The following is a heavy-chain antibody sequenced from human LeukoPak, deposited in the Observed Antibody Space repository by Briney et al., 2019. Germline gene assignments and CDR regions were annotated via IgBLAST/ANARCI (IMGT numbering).Heavy chain of an antibody. CDR3: ASSRGYSYGYSY. V-gene: IGHV4-30-4*01. J-gene: IGHJ4*02. D-gene: IGHD5-18*01. Sequence: SETLSLTCTVSGGSISSGDYYWSWIRQPPGKGLEWIGYIYYSGSTYYNPSLKSRVTISVDTSKNQFSLKLSPVTAADTAVYYCASSRGYSYGYSYWGQGTLVTVSS. CDR1: GGSISSGDYY. CDR2: IYYSGST.